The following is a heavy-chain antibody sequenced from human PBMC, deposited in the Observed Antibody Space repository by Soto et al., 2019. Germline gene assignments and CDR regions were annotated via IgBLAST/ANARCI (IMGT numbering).Heavy chain of an antibody. V-gene: IGHV4-4*02. Sequence: PSETLSLTCTVSRGSFSSNKWWSWARQPPGKGLEWIGEIHHRGSTNYNPSLKSRVTISLDTSRSQFSLNLDSVTAADTAVYFCAREGDSGYSLDYWGRGTLVTVSS. J-gene: IGHJ4*02. CDR1: RGSFSSNKW. CDR3: AREGDSGYSLDY. CDR2: IHHRGST. D-gene: IGHD3-10*01.